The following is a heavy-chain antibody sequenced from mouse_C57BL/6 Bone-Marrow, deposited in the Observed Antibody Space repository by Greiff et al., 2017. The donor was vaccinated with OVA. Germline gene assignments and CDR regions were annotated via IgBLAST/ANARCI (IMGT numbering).Heavy chain of an antibody. CDR1: GYTFTSYW. J-gene: IGHJ2*01. CDR3: ARELSPSTMVTYYFDY. D-gene: IGHD2-2*01. Sequence: VQLQQPGAELVMPGSSVKLSCKASGYTFTSYWMDWVKQRPGQGLEWIGNIYPSDSETHYNQKFKDKATLTVDKSSSTAYMQLSSLTSEDSAVYYCARELSPSTMVTYYFDYWGQGTTLTVSS. CDR2: IYPSDSET. V-gene: IGHV1-61*01.